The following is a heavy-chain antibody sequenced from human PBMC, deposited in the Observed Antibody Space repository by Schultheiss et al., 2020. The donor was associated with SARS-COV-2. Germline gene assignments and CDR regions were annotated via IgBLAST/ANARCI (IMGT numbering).Heavy chain of an antibody. CDR2: ISYDGSNK. J-gene: IGHJ6*02. D-gene: IGHD2-15*01. CDR1: GFTFSSYA. V-gene: IGHV3-30-3*01. Sequence: GGSLRLSCAASGFTFSSYAMHWVRQAPGKGLEWVAVISYDGSNKYYADSVKGRFTISRDNSKNTLYLQMNSLRAEDTAVYYCARGGYCSGGSCRYYYGMDVWGQGTTVTVSS. CDR3: ARGGYCSGGSCRYYYGMDV.